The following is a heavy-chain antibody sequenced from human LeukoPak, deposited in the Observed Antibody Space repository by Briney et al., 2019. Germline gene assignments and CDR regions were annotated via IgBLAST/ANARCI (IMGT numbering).Heavy chain of an antibody. CDR1: GFTFSSYA. D-gene: IGHD3-10*01. J-gene: IGHJ4*02. Sequence: PGGSLRLSCAASGFTFSSYAMSWVRQAPGKGLEWVSAISGSGGSTYYADSVKGGFTISRDNSKNTLYLQMNSLRAEDTAVYYCAKAMVRGVIRGRYFDYWGQGTLVTVSS. CDR3: AKAMVRGVIRGRYFDY. V-gene: IGHV3-23*01. CDR2: ISGSGGST.